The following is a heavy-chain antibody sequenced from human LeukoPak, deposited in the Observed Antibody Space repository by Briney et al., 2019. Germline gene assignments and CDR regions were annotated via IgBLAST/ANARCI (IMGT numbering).Heavy chain of an antibody. CDR3: ARGGEHNWFDP. J-gene: IGHJ5*02. Sequence: GGSLRLSCAASGFTFSSYSMNWVRQAPGKGLEWVSSISSSSSYIYYADSVKGRFTISRDNAKNSLYLQMNSLRAEDTAVYYCARGGEHNWFDPWGQGTLVTVSS. CDR2: ISSSSSYI. V-gene: IGHV3-21*01. CDR1: GFTFSSYS. D-gene: IGHD2-21*01.